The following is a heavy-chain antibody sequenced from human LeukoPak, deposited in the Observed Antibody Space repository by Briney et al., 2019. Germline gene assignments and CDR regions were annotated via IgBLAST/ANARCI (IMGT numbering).Heavy chain of an antibody. D-gene: IGHD3-22*01. CDR1: GGSISSGDCY. CDR2: IYYSGST. Sequence: PSETLSLTCTVSGGSISSGDCYWSWIRQPPGKGLEWIGYIYYSGSTYYNPSLKSRVTISVDTSKNQFSLKLSSVTAADTAVYYCARGGNYDSSGYILSWFDPWGQGTLVTVSS. V-gene: IGHV4-30-4*01. CDR3: ARGGNYDSSGYILSWFDP. J-gene: IGHJ5*02.